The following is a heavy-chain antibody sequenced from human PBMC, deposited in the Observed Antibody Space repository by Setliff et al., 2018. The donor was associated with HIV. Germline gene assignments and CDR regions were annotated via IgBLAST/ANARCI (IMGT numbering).Heavy chain of an antibody. CDR3: AKEGEWQRSRGYMDV. CDR1: GFTFSNYG. CDR2: ISYDGGNK. V-gene: IGHV3-30*18. D-gene: IGHD5-12*01. Sequence: PGGSLRLSCAASGFTFSNYGMHWVRQAPGKGLEWVAVISYDGGNKYYGDSVKGRFTISRDNSKNTLYLQMKSLRAEDTAVYYCAKEGEWQRSRGYMDVWGKGTTVTVSS. J-gene: IGHJ6*03.